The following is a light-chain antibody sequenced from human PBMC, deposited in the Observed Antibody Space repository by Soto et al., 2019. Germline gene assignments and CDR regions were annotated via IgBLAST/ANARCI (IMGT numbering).Light chain of an antibody. CDR1: SSDVGGYNY. CDR3: CSYAGSYSWV. V-gene: IGLV2-11*01. J-gene: IGLJ1*01. CDR2: DVS. Sequence: ALTQPRSVSGSPGQSVTISCTGTSSDVGGYNYVSWYQQHPGKAPKLMIYDVSKRPSGVPDRFSGSKSGNTASLTISGLQAEDEADYYCCSYAGSYSWVFGTGTKVTVL.